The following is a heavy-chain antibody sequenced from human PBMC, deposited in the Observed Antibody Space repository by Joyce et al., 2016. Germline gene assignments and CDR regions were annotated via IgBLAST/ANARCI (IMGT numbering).Heavy chain of an antibody. D-gene: IGHD6-25*01. CDR3: ARLQTSGWVPFDY. CDR1: GASISSSSYY. CDR2: IHYRGNT. V-gene: IGHV4-39*07. J-gene: IGHJ4*02. Sequence: QLQLQESGPGLVKPSETLSLTCTVSGASISSSSYYWGWIRQAPGKGLQWIVTIHYRGNTYYIPSLESRVTISVDTSKNQFALKLTSLTAADTAVYYCARLQTSGWVPFDYWGQGSLVAVSS.